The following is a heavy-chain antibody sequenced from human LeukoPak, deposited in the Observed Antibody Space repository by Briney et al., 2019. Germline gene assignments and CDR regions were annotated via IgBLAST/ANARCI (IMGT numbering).Heavy chain of an antibody. CDR3: AREGEAAAGSYFDY. CDR1: GYTFTSYD. Sequence: ASVKVSCKASGYTFTSYDINWVRQAPGQGLEWMGWVSGYNGNTNYAQKFEGRVAMTTDTSSSTAYMELRSLRAEDTAVYYCAREGEAAAGSYFDYWGQGTLVTVSS. V-gene: IGHV1-18*01. D-gene: IGHD6-13*01. J-gene: IGHJ4*02. CDR2: VSGYNGNT.